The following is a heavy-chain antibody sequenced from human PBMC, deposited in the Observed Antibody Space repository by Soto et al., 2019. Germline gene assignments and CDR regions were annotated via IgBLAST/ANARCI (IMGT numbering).Heavy chain of an antibody. V-gene: IGHV1-3*01. Sequence: GASVKVSCKASGYTFTSYAMHWVRQAPGQRLEWMGWINAGNGNTKYSQKFQGRVTITRDTSASTAYMELSSQRSEDTAVYYCASEWLATTGDYYYYYGMDVWGQGTTVTVS. J-gene: IGHJ6*02. CDR1: GYTFTSYA. CDR2: INAGNGNT. CDR3: ASEWLATTGDYYYYYGMDV. D-gene: IGHD6-19*01.